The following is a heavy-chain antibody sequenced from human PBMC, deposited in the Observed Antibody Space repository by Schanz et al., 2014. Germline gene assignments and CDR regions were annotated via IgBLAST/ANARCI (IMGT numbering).Heavy chain of an antibody. CDR2: ISYDGRNK. V-gene: IGHV3-33*05. CDR3: ARSTSMYFLQ. D-gene: IGHD2-2*01. CDR1: GFTFSNFG. J-gene: IGHJ1*01. Sequence: QVQLVESGGGVVQPGGSLRLSCAASGFTFSNFGIHWVRQAPGMGLEWVAVISYDGRNKYFADSVKGRFTISRDNSKNILYLQMNSLRAEDTAVYYCARSTSMYFLQWGQGTLVTVSS.